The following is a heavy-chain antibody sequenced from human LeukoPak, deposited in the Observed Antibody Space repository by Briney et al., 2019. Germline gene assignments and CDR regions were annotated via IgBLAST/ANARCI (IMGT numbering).Heavy chain of an antibody. Sequence: GSVQDSPKDSEYTFTNYDINWVRPATGPGGERMGRINHNSGNTGYTHKFQDRVTMTRNTSLSTAYMELTSLKPEDTAVYYCARSRGTYWGKDFLNWFDPGGQGTLVTVSS. J-gene: IGHJ5*02. CDR1: EYTFTNYD. D-gene: IGHD6-25*01. CDR3: ARSRGTYWGKDFLNWFDP. V-gene: IGHV1-8*01. CDR2: INHNSGNT.